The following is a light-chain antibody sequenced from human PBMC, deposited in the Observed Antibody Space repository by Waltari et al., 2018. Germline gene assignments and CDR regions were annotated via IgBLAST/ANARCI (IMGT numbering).Light chain of an antibody. CDR2: YDR. CDR1: NIADKN. V-gene: IGLV3-21*04. Sequence: SYVLTQAPSVSVAPGETARITCGGNNIADKNVHWYQQKPGQAPVLGIFYDRDRPSGIPVRFSVSNSGNTATLTISRAEAGDEADYYCQVWDTSIDLSVFGTGTKVTVL. J-gene: IGLJ1*01. CDR3: QVWDTSIDLSV.